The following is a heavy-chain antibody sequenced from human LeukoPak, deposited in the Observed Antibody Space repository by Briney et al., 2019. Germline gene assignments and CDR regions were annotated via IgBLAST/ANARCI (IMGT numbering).Heavy chain of an antibody. D-gene: IGHD5-24*01. CDR2: IDPNTGGA. CDR1: GYTFTGYY. CDR3: AKFEEMATINPFDY. J-gene: IGHJ4*02. Sequence: ASVKVSCKASGYTFTGYYIHWVRQAPGQGLEWMGWIDPNTGGAKYAQQFQGRVTMTRDTSINTVYMGLSRLGSDDTAVYYCAKFEEMATINPFDYWGQGTLVKVSS. V-gene: IGHV1-2*02.